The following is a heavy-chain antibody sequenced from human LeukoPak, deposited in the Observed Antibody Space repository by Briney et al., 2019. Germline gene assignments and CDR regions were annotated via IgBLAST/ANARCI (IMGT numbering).Heavy chain of an antibody. V-gene: IGHV3-30*04. Sequence: GRSLRLSCAASGFTFSSYALHWVRQAPGKGLEWVTVISYDGSSKYYADSVKGRFTISRDNSKNTLYLQMNSLRAEDTAVYYCAKVDYDSSGYYPYYFDYWGQGTLVTVSS. CDR3: AKVDYDSSGYYPYYFDY. J-gene: IGHJ4*02. D-gene: IGHD3-22*01. CDR1: GFTFSSYA. CDR2: ISYDGSSK.